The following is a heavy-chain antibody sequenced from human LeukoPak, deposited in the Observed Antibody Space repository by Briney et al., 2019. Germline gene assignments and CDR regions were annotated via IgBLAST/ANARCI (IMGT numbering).Heavy chain of an antibody. Sequence: PSETLSLTCTVSDGSITNYDWSRVRQPPGKGLEFIGHVHYSGTANYNPSLRSRVTISIDTSKKHFFLKLKSVTAADTAVYYCARGYGDFRVEGRYFHSWGQGTLVTVSS. CDR1: DGSITNYD. J-gene: IGHJ4*02. D-gene: IGHD4-17*01. CDR3: ARGYGDFRVEGRYFHS. V-gene: IGHV4-59*01. CDR2: VHYSGTA.